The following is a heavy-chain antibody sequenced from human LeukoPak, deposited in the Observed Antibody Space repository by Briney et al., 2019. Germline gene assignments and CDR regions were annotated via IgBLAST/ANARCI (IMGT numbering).Heavy chain of an antibody. CDR3: ARGRAGDY. V-gene: IGHV4-38-2*02. J-gene: IGHJ4*02. Sequence: NPSETLSLTCTVSGYSISSGYYWGWIRQPPGKGLEWIGSIYHSGSTYYNPSLKSRVTISVDTSKNQFSLKLSSVTAADTAVYYCARGRAGDYWGQGTLVTVSS. CDR2: IYHSGST. CDR1: GYSISSGYY.